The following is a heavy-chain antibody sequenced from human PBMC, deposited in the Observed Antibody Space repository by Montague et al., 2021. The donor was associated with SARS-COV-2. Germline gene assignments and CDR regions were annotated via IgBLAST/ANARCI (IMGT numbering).Heavy chain of an antibody. CDR3: ARGSYGSGSYHAFDI. CDR1: GDSFNSPKYY. CDR2: SYYSGTT. Sequence: SETLSLTCTVSGDSFNSPKYYCAWIRQPPGKGLEWIGSSYYSGTTYDNPSLRSQVTISVDTSKTQFSLKMSSVTAVDTAVYYCARGSYGSGSYHAFDIWSQGTVAAVSS. D-gene: IGHD3-10*01. V-gene: IGHV4-39*01. J-gene: IGHJ3*02.